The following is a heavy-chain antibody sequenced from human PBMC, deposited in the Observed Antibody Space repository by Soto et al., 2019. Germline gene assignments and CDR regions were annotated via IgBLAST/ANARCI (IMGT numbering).Heavy chain of an antibody. V-gene: IGHV3-23*01. CDR1: GFSFSDYA. J-gene: IGHJ4*02. D-gene: IGHD6-13*01. Sequence: GGSLRLSCAASGFSFSDYAMSWVRQAPGKGLEWVSVISESGGSTHYADSVRGRFTVSRDNSKNSLSLRMSSLRDEDTAVYFCAKRSPYSSGWYSPIFDYWGQGALVTVSS. CDR3: AKRSPYSSGWYSPIFDY. CDR2: ISESGGST.